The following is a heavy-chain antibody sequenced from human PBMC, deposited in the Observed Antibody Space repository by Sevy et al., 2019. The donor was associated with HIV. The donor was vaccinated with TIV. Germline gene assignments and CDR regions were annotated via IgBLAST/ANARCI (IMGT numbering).Heavy chain of an antibody. CDR2: ISYDGSNK. V-gene: IGHV3-30-3*01. CDR3: ARGPQPYYYGSGSYGY. CDR1: GFTFSSYA. J-gene: IGHJ4*02. D-gene: IGHD3-10*01. Sequence: GGSLRLSCAASGFTFSSYAMHWVRQAPGKGLEWVAVISYDGSNKYYADSVKGRFTMSRDNSKDTLYLQMNSLRAEDTAVYYCARGPQPYYYGSGSYGYWGQGTLVTVSS.